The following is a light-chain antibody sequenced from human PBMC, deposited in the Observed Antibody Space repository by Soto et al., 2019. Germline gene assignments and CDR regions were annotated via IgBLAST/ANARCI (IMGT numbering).Light chain of an antibody. Sequence: QAVVTQPPSVSGAPGQRVTISCSGSSSNIGAGYDVHWYQQLPGTAPKLLMYGNSNRPSGVPDRFSGSKSGTSASLAITGLQAEDEADYYCRSYDSSLSGYVFGTGTKLTVL. V-gene: IGLV1-40*01. J-gene: IGLJ1*01. CDR2: GNS. CDR1: SSNIGAGYD. CDR3: RSYDSSLSGYV.